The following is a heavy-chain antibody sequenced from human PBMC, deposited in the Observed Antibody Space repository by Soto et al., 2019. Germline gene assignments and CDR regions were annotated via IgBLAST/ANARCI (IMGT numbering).Heavy chain of an antibody. CDR3: ARLHNYHYALDV. V-gene: IGHV4-59*01. D-gene: IGHD4-4*01. J-gene: IGHJ6*02. CDR2: MYNTGST. CDR1: GGSISGYY. Sequence: SETLSLNSTVSGGSISGYYWSWIRQPPGKGLEWIGYMYNTGSTVYNPSFKSRVTISVDTSKNQFSLKLNSVTAEDMAVYYCARLHNYHYALDVWGQGTTVTVSS.